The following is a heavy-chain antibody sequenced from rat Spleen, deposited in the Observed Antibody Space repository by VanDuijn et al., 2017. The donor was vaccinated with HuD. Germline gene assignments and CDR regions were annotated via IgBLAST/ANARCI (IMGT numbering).Heavy chain of an antibody. J-gene: IGHJ2*01. CDR3: ARQDGSYDY. CDR1: GFTFSDYY. Sequence: EVQLVESDGGLVQPGRSLKLSCAASGFTFSDYYMAWVRQAPTKGLEWVATISYDGSSTYYRDSVKGRFTISRDNAKSTLYLQMDSLRSEDTATYYCARQDGSYDYWGQGVMVTVSS. D-gene: IGHD1-12*02. CDR2: ISYDGSST. V-gene: IGHV5-29*01.